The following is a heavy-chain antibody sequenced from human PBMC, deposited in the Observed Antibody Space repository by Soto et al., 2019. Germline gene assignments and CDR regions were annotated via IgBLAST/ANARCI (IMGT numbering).Heavy chain of an antibody. CDR3: ARWLRYSGYAHPFDY. CDR2: INHSGST. CDR1: GGSFSGYY. D-gene: IGHD5-12*01. V-gene: IGHV4-34*01. Sequence: SETLSLTCAVYGGSFSGYYWSWIRQPPGKGLEWIGEINHSGSTNYNPSLKSRFTISVDTSKNQFSLKLSSVTAADTAVYYCARWLRYSGYAHPFDYWGQGTLVTVSS. J-gene: IGHJ4*02.